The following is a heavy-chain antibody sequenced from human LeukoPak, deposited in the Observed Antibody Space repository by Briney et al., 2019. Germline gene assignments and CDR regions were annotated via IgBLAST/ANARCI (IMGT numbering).Heavy chain of an antibody. Sequence: SETLSLTCTVSGGSISSGGYYWSWIRQPPGKGLEWIGYIYHSGSTYYNPSLKSRVTISVDRSKNQFSLKLSSVTAADTAVYYCARSPYYDSSGYYDYWGQGTLVTVSS. CDR1: GGSISSGGYY. V-gene: IGHV4-30-2*01. CDR2: IYHSGST. D-gene: IGHD3-22*01. CDR3: ARSPYYDSSGYYDY. J-gene: IGHJ4*02.